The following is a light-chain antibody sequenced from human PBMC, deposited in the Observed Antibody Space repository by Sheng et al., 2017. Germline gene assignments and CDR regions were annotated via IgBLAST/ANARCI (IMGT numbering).Light chain of an antibody. J-gene: IGLJ3*02. Sequence: QLRLTQSPSASASLGTSVKLTCTRSSGPSTYAIAWHQLQPETGPRHLVTVYSDGGHKKGDGIPDRFSGSTSGSDHYLTISGLQSEDEAEYFCQTWGSGIRVFGGGTKLTV. V-gene: IGLV4-69*01. CDR3: QTWGSGIRV. CDR2: VYSDGGH. CDR1: SGPSTYA.